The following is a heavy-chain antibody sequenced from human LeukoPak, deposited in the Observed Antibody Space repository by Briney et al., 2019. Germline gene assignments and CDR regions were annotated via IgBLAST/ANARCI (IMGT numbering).Heavy chain of an antibody. V-gene: IGHV1-69*13. CDR3: ARGGGYCGGDCYGIDY. Sequence: GASVRVSCKASGYTFTSYGISWVRQAPGRGLEWMGGIIPIFGTANYAQKFQGRVTITADESTSTAYMELSSLRVEDAAVYYCARGGGYCGGDCYGIDYWGQETLVTVSS. J-gene: IGHJ4*02. D-gene: IGHD2-21*01. CDR1: GYTFTSYG. CDR2: IIPIFGTA.